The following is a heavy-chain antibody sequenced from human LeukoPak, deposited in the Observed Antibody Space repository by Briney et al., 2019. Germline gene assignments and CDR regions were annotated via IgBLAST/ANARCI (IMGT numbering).Heavy chain of an antibody. Sequence: SETLSLTCTVSGGSISSYYWSWIRQPAGRGLEWIGRIYTSGSTNYNPSLKSRVTMSVDTSKNQISLKLSSVTAADTAVYYCAREIGDYYDSSGYRTYYFDYWGQGTLVTVSS. CDR2: IYTSGST. D-gene: IGHD3-22*01. CDR3: AREIGDYYDSSGYRTYYFDY. J-gene: IGHJ4*02. CDR1: GGSISSYY. V-gene: IGHV4-4*07.